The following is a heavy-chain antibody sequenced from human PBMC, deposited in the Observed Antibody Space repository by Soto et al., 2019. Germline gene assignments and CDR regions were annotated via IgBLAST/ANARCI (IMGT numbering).Heavy chain of an antibody. CDR2: IYYSGST. Sequence: TLSLTCTVSGGSISSGGYYWSWIRQHPGKGLEWIGYIYYSGSTYYNPSLKSRVTISVDTSKNQFSLKLSSVTAADTAVYYCARDLAAKEWYGMDVWGQGTTVTVSS. J-gene: IGHJ6*02. CDR3: ARDLAAKEWYGMDV. CDR1: GGSISSGGYY. D-gene: IGHD6-25*01. V-gene: IGHV4-31*03.